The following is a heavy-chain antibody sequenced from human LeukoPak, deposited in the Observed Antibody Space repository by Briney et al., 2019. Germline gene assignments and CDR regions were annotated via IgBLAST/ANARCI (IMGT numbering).Heavy chain of an antibody. CDR2: ISRSSTYI. CDR1: GFTFSSYN. CDR3: VRGGAAGTNYYYYYYMDV. D-gene: IGHD2-15*01. J-gene: IGHJ6*03. Sequence: GGSLRLSCAASGFTFSSYNMNWVRQAPGKGLEWVSSISRSSTYIYYADSVKGRFTISRDNAKNSLYLQMNSLRAEDTAVYYCVRGGAAGTNYYYYYYMDVWGKGTTVTVSS. V-gene: IGHV3-21*01.